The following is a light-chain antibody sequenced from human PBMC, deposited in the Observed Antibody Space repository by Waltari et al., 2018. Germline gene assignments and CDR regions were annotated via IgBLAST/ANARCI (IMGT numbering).Light chain of an antibody. CDR2: TAS. V-gene: IGKV1-9*01. CDR1: QGISSY. J-gene: IGKJ2*01. CDR3: QHLNSYPVT. Sequence: DIQFTQSPSFLSASVGDRVTITCRASQGISSYLAWYQQKPGKAPKLLIYTASTLQSGVPSRFSGSGSGTEFTLTISSLQPEDFATYYCQHLNSYPVTFGQGTKLEIK.